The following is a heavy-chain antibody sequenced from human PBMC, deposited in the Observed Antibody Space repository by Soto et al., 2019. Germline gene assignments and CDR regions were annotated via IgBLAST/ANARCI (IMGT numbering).Heavy chain of an antibody. CDR2: IYYSGSI. V-gene: IGHV4-61*01. CDR1: GGSVSSGSYY. J-gene: IGHJ6*02. Sequence: SETLSLTCTVSGGSVSSGSYYWSWIRQPPGKGLEWIGYIYYSGSINYNPSLKSRVTISEDTSKNQFSLKLNSVTAADTAVYYCARVPYYYESSGYYAYYYGLDVWGQGTTVTVSS. CDR3: ARVPYYYESSGYYAYYYGLDV. D-gene: IGHD3-22*01.